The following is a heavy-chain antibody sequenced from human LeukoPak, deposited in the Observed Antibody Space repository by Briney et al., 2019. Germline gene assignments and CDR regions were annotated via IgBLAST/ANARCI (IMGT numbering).Heavy chain of an antibody. V-gene: IGHV3-74*01. J-gene: IGHJ4*02. CDR1: GFTFSSYW. Sequence: GGSLRLSCVASGFTFSSYWMHWARQAPGKGLVWVSGINSDGTSTRYADSVKGRFTISRDNAKNTLYLQMNSLRAEDTAVYFCATSRTFDYWGQGTLVTVSP. CDR3: ATSRTFDY. CDR2: INSDGTST.